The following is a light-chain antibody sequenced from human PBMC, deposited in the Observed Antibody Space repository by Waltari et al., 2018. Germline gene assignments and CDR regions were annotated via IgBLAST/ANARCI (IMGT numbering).Light chain of an antibody. CDR3: QTWGTGINWV. J-gene: IGLJ3*02. V-gene: IGLV4-69*01. CDR2: LNSDGSH. Sequence: QLVLTQSPSASASLGASVKLTCTLSSGHSSYAIAWYQQQPEKGPRYLMKLNSDGSHSRGDGVPDRLSGSSSGAGRYLTLSSRQSEDEADYYCQTWGTGINWVFGGGTKLTVL. CDR1: SGHSSYA.